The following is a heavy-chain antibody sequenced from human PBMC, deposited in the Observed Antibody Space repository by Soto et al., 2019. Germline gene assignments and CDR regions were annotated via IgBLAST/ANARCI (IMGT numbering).Heavy chain of an antibody. Sequence: QVQLVQSGAEVKKPGSSVKVSCKASGGTFSSYAISWVRQATGQGLEWMGGIIPIFGTANYAQKFQGRVTITADESTSTAYMELSSLRSEDTAVYYCARDKFSPRISTTVGYYYGMDVWGQGTTVSVSS. V-gene: IGHV1-69*12. CDR3: ARDKFSPRISTTVGYYYGMDV. J-gene: IGHJ6*02. CDR2: IIPIFGTA. D-gene: IGHD4-17*01. CDR1: GGTFSSYA.